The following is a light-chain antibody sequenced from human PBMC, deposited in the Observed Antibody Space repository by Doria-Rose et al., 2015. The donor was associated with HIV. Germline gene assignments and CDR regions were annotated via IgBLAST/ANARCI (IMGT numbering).Light chain of an antibody. CDR1: QSFSSTY. CDR3: HQYGTSWT. CDR2: DGS. V-gene: IGKV3-20*01. J-gene: IGKJ1*01. Sequence: LTQSQGTLSLSPGERATLSCRASQSFSSTYLAWYQQKPGQAPSLLIYDGSTRATGIPDRFSASGSGTDFTLTINRLEPEDFALYYCHQYGTSWTFGQGTKVEV.